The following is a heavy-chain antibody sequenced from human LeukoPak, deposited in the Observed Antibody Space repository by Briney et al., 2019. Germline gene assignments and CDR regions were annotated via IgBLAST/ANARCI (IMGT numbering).Heavy chain of an antibody. CDR2: IGSSGSYI. D-gene: IGHD5-18*01. Sequence: GGSLRLSCEVSGFTFSSYHMNWVRQAPGKGLEWVSSIGSSGSYIYYADSLTGRFAISRDNAKNSLYLQMNSLRAEDTAMYYCARRATTERGHSYGLDFWGQGTLVTVSS. CDR3: ARRATTERGHSYGLDF. J-gene: IGHJ4*02. CDR1: GFTFSSYH. V-gene: IGHV3-21*01.